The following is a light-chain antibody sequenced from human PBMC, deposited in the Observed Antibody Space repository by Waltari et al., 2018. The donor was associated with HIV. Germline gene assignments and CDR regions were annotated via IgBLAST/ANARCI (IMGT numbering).Light chain of an antibody. CDR3: QQYHDYST. V-gene: IGKV1-5*03. CDR1: QSITTS. J-gene: IGKJ1*01. CDR2: KAS. Sequence: DIPLTQVPSTLSASVGDRVTITCRASQSITTSLAWYQQKPGKAPKFLIYKASSLNSGVPSRFSGRGSGTDFTLTINSLQSDDFATYYCQQYHDYSTFGQGTKVEI.